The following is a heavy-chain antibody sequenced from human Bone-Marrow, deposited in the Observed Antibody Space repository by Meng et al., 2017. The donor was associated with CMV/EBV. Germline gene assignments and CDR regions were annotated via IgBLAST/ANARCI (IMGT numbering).Heavy chain of an antibody. CDR3: ARDRNAAFDI. Sequence: SETLSLTCTVSGVSISSYYWSWIRQPPGKGLEWIGYIYYSGSSNYNPSLKSRVTISVDTSKSQFSLKPNSVTAADTAVYYCARDRNAAFDIWGQGTMVTVSS. V-gene: IGHV4-59*01. CDR1: GVSISSYY. CDR2: IYYSGSS. J-gene: IGHJ3*02.